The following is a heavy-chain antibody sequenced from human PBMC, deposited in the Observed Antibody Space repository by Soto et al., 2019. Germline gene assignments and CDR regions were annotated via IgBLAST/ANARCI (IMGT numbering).Heavy chain of an antibody. D-gene: IGHD2-2*01. Sequence: ASVKVSCKASRYTFTSHDINWVRQATGQGLEWMGWMNPKSGNTGYVQKFQGRITMTRDTSINTAYMELSSLRYEDTAEYYCARITAYCSSTSCARPYYYYVDVWGKGTTVTVSS. CDR1: RYTFTSHD. J-gene: IGHJ6*03. CDR2: MNPKSGNT. CDR3: ARITAYCSSTSCARPYYYYVDV. V-gene: IGHV1-8*01.